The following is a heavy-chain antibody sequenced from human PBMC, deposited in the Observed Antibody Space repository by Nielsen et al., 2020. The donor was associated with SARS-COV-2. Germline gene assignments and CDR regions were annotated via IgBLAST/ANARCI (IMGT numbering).Heavy chain of an antibody. CDR2: IIPILGIA. J-gene: IGHJ4*02. CDR3: ARGNWNDVERY. V-gene: IGHV1-69*04. D-gene: IGHD1-20*01. CDR1: GGTFSSYA. Sequence: SVKVSCKASGGTFSSYAISWVRQAPGQGLEWMGRIIPILGIANYAQKFQGRVTITADKSTSTAYMELSSLRSEDTAVYYCARGNWNDVERYWGQGTLVTVSS.